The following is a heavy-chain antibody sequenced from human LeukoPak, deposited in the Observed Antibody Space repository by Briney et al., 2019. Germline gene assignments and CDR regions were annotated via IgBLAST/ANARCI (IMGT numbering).Heavy chain of an antibody. J-gene: IGHJ4*02. V-gene: IGHV1-18*01. CDR1: GYTFTSYG. CDR2: ISAYNGNT. Sequence: GASVKVSCKASGYTFTSYGISWVRQAPGQGLEWMGWISAYNGNTNYAQKLQGRVTMTTDTSTSTAYMELRSLRSDDTAVYYCARDTSRISKLIQLWLMDYWGQGTLVTVSS. CDR3: ARDTSRISKLIQLWLMDY. D-gene: IGHD5-18*01.